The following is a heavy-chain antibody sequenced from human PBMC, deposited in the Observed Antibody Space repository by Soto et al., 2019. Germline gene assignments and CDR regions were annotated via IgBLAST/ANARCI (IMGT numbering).Heavy chain of an antibody. CDR1: GFTFEDDT. CDR2: ISWGGGGT. D-gene: IGHD4-17*01. V-gene: IGHV3-43*01. J-gene: IGHJ4*02. Sequence: DVQLVESGGVVVQPGGSLRLSCTASGFTFEDDTMHWVRQGPGKGLEWLSFISWGGGGTSYADSVQGRFTISRDNSKDSVYLQMNSLRADDTALYYCAKGTSWTIDYWGQGTLVTVSS. CDR3: AKGTSWTIDY.